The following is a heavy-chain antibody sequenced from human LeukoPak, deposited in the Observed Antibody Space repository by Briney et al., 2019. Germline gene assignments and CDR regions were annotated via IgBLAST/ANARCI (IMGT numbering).Heavy chain of an antibody. CDR2: IKYDGREK. D-gene: IGHD1-14*01. J-gene: IGHJ4*02. V-gene: IGHV3-7*05. Sequence: GGSLRLSCAASGFTFSSYWMNWVRQAPGRGLEWVAYIKYDGREKYYVDSVKGRFTISRDNAKNSLYLQMSSLRVEDTAVYYCARDHSEPGVFFDLWGRGSLVTVSS. CDR1: GFTFSSYW. CDR3: ARDHSEPGVFFDL.